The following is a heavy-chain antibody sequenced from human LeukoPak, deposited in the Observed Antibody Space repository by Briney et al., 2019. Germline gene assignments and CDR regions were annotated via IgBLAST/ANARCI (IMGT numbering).Heavy chain of an antibody. CDR3: AGTWRWLQLGAFDI. V-gene: IGHV4-59*01. Sequence: SETLSLTCTVSGGSISSYYWSWIRQPPGKGLEWIGYIYYSGSTNYNPSLKSRVTISVDTSKNQFSLKLSSVTAADTAVYYCAGTWRWLQLGAFDIWGQGTMVTVSS. J-gene: IGHJ3*02. CDR1: GGSISSYY. D-gene: IGHD5-24*01. CDR2: IYYSGST.